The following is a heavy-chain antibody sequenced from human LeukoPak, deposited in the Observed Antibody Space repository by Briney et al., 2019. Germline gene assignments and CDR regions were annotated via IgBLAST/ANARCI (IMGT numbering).Heavy chain of an antibody. CDR1: GFTFSSYS. CDR3: AKVDYAGTSGCRGD. CDR2: IGGSVGGT. V-gene: IGHV3-23*01. J-gene: IGHJ4*02. D-gene: IGHD4-23*01. Sequence: PGGSLRLSCAASGFTFSSYSMNWVRQAPGKGLEWVSAIGGSVGGTYYADSLKGRFTISRDDSKNTLYLQMDSLRVEDTAVYYCAKVDYAGTSGCRGDWGQGTLVTVSS.